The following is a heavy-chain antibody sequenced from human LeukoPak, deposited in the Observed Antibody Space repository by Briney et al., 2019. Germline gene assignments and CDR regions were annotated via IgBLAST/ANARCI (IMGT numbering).Heavy chain of an antibody. Sequence: PSETLSLTCTVSGYSISSGYYWGWIRQSPEKGLEWIGSIYHSGSTYKNPSLESRVTISVDTSKNQFSLKLSSVTAADTAVYYCARDPYYYDSSGLGGVWGQGTMVTVSS. CDR3: ARDPYYYDSSGLGGV. CDR2: IYHSGST. CDR1: GYSISSGYY. V-gene: IGHV4-38-2*02. D-gene: IGHD3-22*01. J-gene: IGHJ3*01.